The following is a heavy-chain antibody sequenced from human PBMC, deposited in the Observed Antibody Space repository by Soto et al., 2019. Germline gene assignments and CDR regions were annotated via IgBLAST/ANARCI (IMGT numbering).Heavy chain of an antibody. V-gene: IGHV4-39*01. CDR3: PRGLLWFGELLEGWGHNWFDP. CDR1: GGSISSSSYY. D-gene: IGHD3-10*01. CDR2: IYYSGST. Sequence: QLQLQESGPGLVKPSETLSLTCTVSGGSISSSSYYWGWIRQPPGKGLEWIGSIYYSGSTYYNPSLKSRVTISADTSKNLLPLKLSAVTAADTSVYYCPRGLLWFGELLEGWGHNWFDPWGQGTLVTVSS. J-gene: IGHJ5*02.